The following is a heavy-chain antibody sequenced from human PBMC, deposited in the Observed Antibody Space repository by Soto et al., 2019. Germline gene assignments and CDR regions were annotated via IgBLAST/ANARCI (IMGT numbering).Heavy chain of an antibody. D-gene: IGHD3-3*01. V-gene: IGHV1-58*01. CDR2: IVVGSGNT. CDR3: AAAGPRGFYYTKPLVDY. Sequence: ASVKVSCKASGFTFTSSAVQWVRQARGQRLEWIGWIVVGSGNTNYAQKFQERVTITRDMSTSTAYMELSSLRSEDTAVYYCAAAGPRGFYYTKPLVDYWGQGTLVTVSS. CDR1: GFTFTSSA. J-gene: IGHJ4*02.